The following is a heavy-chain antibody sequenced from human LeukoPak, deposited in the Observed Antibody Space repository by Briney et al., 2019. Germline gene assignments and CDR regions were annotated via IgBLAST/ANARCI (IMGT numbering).Heavy chain of an antibody. CDR3: AKDPCSGRLKYFDY. J-gene: IGHJ4*02. D-gene: IGHD6-19*01. Sequence: GGCLRLSCAASGFTFSSYAMSWVRQAPGKGLEWVSAISGSGGSTYYADSVKGRFTISRDNSKSTVYLQMNSLRAEDTAVYYCAKDPCSGRLKYFDYWGQGTLVTVSS. CDR2: ISGSGGST. V-gene: IGHV3-23*01. CDR1: GFTFSSYA.